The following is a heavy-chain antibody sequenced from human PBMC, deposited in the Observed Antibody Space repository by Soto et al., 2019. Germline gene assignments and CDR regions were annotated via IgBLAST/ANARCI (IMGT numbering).Heavy chain of an antibody. V-gene: IGHV1-2*02. D-gene: IGHD2-2*01. CDR1: GYTFTGYY. CDR3: AGYCRSTSCYGYYGMDV. Sequence: QVQLVQSGAEVKKPGASVKVSCKASGYTFTGYYMHWVRQAPGQGLEWMGWINPNSGGTNYAQKFQGRVTMTRDTSISTAYMELSRLRSDDTAVYYCAGYCRSTSCYGYYGMDVWGQGTTVTVSS. CDR2: INPNSGGT. J-gene: IGHJ6*02.